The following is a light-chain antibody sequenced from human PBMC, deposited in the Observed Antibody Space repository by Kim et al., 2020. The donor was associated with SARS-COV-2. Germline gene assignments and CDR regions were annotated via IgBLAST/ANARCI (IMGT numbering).Light chain of an antibody. CDR1: QSIGSSY. CDR3: QQYGNSPRYT. Sequence: SPGERATLSCRASQSIGSSYLAWYQQKPGQSPRLLIHRASSRATGIPDRFSGSGSGTDFTLTISRLEPDDFAVYYCQQYGNSPRYTFGQGTKLEI. J-gene: IGKJ2*01. CDR2: RAS. V-gene: IGKV3-20*01.